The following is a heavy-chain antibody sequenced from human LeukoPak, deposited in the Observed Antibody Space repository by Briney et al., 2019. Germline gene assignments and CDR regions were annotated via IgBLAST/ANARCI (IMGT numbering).Heavy chain of an antibody. V-gene: IGHV3-33*01. CDR1: EFSCSSYG. D-gene: IGHD6-13*01. CDR3: ARGDIRGSSWNYYYYGMDV. Sequence: QPAGPLTLPWATSEFSCSSYGMQWLRQAQGKELEWVAVIWYDGSNKYYADSVKGRFTISRDNSKNTLYLQMNSLRAEDTAVYYCARGDIRGSSWNYYYYGMDVWGQGTTVTVSS. CDR2: IWYDGSNK. J-gene: IGHJ6*02.